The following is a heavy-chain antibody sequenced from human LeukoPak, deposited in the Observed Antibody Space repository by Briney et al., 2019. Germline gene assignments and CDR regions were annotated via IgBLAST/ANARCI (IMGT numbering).Heavy chain of an antibody. D-gene: IGHD3-22*01. V-gene: IGHV1-2*06. J-gene: IGHJ4*02. Sequence: ASVKVSCKVSGYTLTELSMHWVRQAPGQGLEWMGRINPNSGGTNYAQKFQGRVTMTRDTSISTAYMELSRLRSDDTAVYYCARYGGGYYYDSSGYYDYWGQGTLVTVSS. CDR3: ARYGGGYYYDSSGYYDY. CDR1: GYTLTELS. CDR2: INPNSGGT.